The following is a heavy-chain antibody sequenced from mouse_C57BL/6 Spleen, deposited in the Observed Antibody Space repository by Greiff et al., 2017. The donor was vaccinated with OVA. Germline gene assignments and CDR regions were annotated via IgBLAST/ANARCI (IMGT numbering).Heavy chain of an antibody. CDR3: ARKDWDYAMDY. J-gene: IGHJ4*01. CDR1: GYTFTSYW. Sequence: QVQLQQPGAELVKPGASVKLSCKASGYTFTSYWMHWVKQRPGQGLEWIGMIHPNSGSTNYNEKFKSKATLTVDKSSSTAYMQLSSLTSEDSAVDYCARKDWDYAMDYWGQGTSVTVSS. D-gene: IGHD4-1*01. CDR2: IHPNSGST. V-gene: IGHV1-64*01.